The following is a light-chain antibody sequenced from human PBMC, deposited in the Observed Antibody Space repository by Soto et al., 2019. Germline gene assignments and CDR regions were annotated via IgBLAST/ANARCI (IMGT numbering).Light chain of an antibody. J-gene: IGKJ1*01. Sequence: VLTQSPATLSVSPGERATLSCRASQSLNDNLAWYQQRPGQAPRLLIYRASTRATGVPGRFSASGSGTEFTLTISSLQSEDFAVYYCQQYNNWPRTFGQGTKVDIK. V-gene: IGKV3-15*01. CDR1: QSLNDN. CDR3: QQYNNWPRT. CDR2: RAS.